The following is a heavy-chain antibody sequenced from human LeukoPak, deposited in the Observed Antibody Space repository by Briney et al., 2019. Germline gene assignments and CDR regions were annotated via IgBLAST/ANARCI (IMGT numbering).Heavy chain of an antibody. CDR1: GFTFSSYG. D-gene: IGHD2-15*01. CDR3: AKDWELGQRRSVVVVAAPTLFDY. CDR2: IRYDGSNK. Sequence: GGSLRLSCAASGFTFSSYGMHWVRQAPGKGLEWVAFIRYDGSNKYYADSVKGRFTISRDNSKNTLYLQMNSLRAEDTAVYYCAKDWELGQRRSVVVVAAPTLFDYWGQGTVVTVSS. J-gene: IGHJ4*02. V-gene: IGHV3-30*02.